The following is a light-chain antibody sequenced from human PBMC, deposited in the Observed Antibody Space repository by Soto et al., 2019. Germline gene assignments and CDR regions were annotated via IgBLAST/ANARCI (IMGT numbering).Light chain of an antibody. V-gene: IGLV2-8*01. J-gene: IGLJ2*01. CDR3: SSYAGSNNVL. CDR2: EVN. Sequence: QSALTQPPSASGSPGQSVTISCTGTSSDVGGYNYVSWYQQHPGKAPKLMIYEVNKRPSGVPDRFSASKSGNTASLTVSGLQAEDEADYYCSSYAGSNNVLFGGGTKVTVL. CDR1: SSDVGGYNY.